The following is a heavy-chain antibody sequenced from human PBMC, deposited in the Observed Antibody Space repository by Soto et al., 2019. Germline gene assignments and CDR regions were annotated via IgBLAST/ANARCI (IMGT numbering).Heavy chain of an antibody. V-gene: IGHV1-2*04. D-gene: IGHD1-26*01. CDR3: ARENGVGASSGDAFDI. CDR2: INPNSGGT. J-gene: IGHJ3*02. Sequence: RASVKVSCKASGYTFTGYYMHWVRQAPGQGLEWMGWINPNSGGTNYAQKFQGWVTMTRDTSISTAYMELSRLRSDDTAVYYCARENGVGASSGDAFDIWGQGTMVT. CDR1: GYTFTGYY.